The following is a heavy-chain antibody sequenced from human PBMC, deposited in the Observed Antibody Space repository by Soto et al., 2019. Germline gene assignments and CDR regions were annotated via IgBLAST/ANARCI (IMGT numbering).Heavy chain of an antibody. CDR1: GDTVTKYG. CDR2: ISFYNGHT. Sequence: QVQLVQSGGEVKKPGASVKVSCKASGDTVTKYGISWVRQAPGQGLEWLGWISFYNGHTNYALKFQDRITFTTDTSTRTASMELRRLTSDDTAVYYCASATSIAVAGKETWGQGTLVTVSS. J-gene: IGHJ4*02. V-gene: IGHV1-18*01. D-gene: IGHD6-19*01. CDR3: ASATSIAVAGKET.